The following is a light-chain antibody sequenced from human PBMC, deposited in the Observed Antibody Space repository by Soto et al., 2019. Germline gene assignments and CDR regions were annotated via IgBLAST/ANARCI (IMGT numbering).Light chain of an antibody. CDR3: QQYGSSPFIT. CDR2: GAS. CDR1: QSVSSSY. V-gene: IGKV3-20*01. Sequence: EIVLTQSPGTLSLSPGERATLSCRASQSVSSSYLAWYQQKPGQAPRLLIYGASSRATDIPDRFSGSGSGTDFTLTISRLEPEDFAVYYCQQYGSSPFITFGQGTRLEIK. J-gene: IGKJ5*01.